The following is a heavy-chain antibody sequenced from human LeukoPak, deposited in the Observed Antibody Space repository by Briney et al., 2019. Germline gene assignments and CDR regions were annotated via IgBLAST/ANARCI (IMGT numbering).Heavy chain of an antibody. CDR1: ACIHSGHW. V-gene: IGHV3-7*03. D-gene: IGHD2-8*01. Sequence: GGSLTLTRQGCACIHSGHWMNGVRQPPGKGREGVARIKEDGSERQYVDSVKGGFSIPRGNHKGSLSLQSNRLRAGQTAVYYCARDLGYCTNGVYHTRFDYWGQGTLVAVSS. CDR3: ARDLGYCTNGVYHTRFDY. J-gene: IGHJ4*02. CDR2: IKEDGSER.